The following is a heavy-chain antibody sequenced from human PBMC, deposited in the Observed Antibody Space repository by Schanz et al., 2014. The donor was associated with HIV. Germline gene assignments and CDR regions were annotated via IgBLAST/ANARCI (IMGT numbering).Heavy chain of an antibody. CDR1: GYTFTAYY. CDR2: INPNSGVT. D-gene: IGHD3-22*01. Sequence: QVQLVQSGAEVKKPGASVKVSCKASGYTFTAYYIHWVRQAPGQGLEWMGWINPNSGVTHYTQKFQGRVTMTRHTSMTTVYMDLSRVTSDDTALYFCARAPPRDSSGYYPFDYWGQGTLVTVSS. CDR3: ARAPPRDSSGYYPFDY. V-gene: IGHV1-2*02. J-gene: IGHJ4*02.